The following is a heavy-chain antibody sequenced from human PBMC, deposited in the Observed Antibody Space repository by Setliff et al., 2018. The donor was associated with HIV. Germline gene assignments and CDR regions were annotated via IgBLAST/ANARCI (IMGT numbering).Heavy chain of an antibody. Sequence: ASVKVSCKTSGYMFIAYGMSWVRRAPGQGLEWMGWIGPYNGRTEYAQELQGRVTITTDESTSTAYMELSSLRSEDTAVYYCASLGYSYGPAEFDYWGPGTLVTVSS. CDR1: GYMFIAYG. J-gene: IGHJ4*02. CDR3: ASLGYSYGPAEFDY. CDR2: IGPYNGRT. V-gene: IGHV1-18*01. D-gene: IGHD5-18*01.